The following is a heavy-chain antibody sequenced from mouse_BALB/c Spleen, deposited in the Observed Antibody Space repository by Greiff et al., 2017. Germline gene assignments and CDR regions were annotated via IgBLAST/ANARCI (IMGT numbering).Heavy chain of an antibody. Sequence: QVQLQQPGAELVKPGASVKLSCKASGYTFTSYWMHWVKQRPGQGLEWIGEIDPSDSYTNYNQKFMDKATLTADKSSSTAYMQLSSLTSEDSAVYYCAVDSSGAFDYWGEGTLVTVSA. V-gene: IGHV1-69*02. CDR1: GYTFTSYW. D-gene: IGHD3-2*01. J-gene: IGHJ3*01. CDR3: AVDSSGAFDY. CDR2: IDPSDSYT.